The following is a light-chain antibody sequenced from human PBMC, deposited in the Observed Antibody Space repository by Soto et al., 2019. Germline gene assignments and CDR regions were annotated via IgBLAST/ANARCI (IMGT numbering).Light chain of an antibody. CDR2: NNN. J-gene: IGLJ1*01. CDR1: SSNIGSNT. Sequence: QSVLTQPPSASGTPGQRVTISCSGSSSNIGSNTVNWYQQLPGTAPKLLIYNNNQRPSGVPDRISGSKSGTSASLAIGGLQSEDEADYYCAAWDDSLNGFYVFGTGTKVTLL. V-gene: IGLV1-44*01. CDR3: AAWDDSLNGFYV.